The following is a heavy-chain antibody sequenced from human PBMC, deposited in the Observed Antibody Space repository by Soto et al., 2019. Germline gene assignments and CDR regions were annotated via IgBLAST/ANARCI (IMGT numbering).Heavy chain of an antibody. Sequence: QLQLQESGSGLVKPSQTLSLTCAVSGGSISSGGYSWSWIRQPPGKGLEWIGYIYHSGSTYYNPSLKSRVTISVDRSKNQFSMKLSSVTAADTAVYYCARGSITMVRGPILWDYWGQGTLGTVSS. J-gene: IGHJ4*02. CDR2: IYHSGST. D-gene: IGHD3-10*01. CDR1: GGSISSGGYS. CDR3: ARGSITMVRGPILWDY. V-gene: IGHV4-30-2*01.